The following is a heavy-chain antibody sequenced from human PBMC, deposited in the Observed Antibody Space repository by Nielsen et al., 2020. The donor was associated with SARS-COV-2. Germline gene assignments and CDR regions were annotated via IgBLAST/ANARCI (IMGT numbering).Heavy chain of an antibody. V-gene: IGHV1-2*06. D-gene: IGHD2-21*02. CDR3: ARVDQAYCGGDCMGYFDY. CDR1: GYTFTGYY. J-gene: IGHJ4*02. Sequence: ASVKVSCKASGYTFTGYYMHWVRQAPGQGLEWMGRINPNSGGTNYAQKFQGRVTITADESTSTAYMELSSLRSEDTAVYYCARVDQAYCGGDCMGYFDYWGQGTLVTVSS. CDR2: INPNSGGT.